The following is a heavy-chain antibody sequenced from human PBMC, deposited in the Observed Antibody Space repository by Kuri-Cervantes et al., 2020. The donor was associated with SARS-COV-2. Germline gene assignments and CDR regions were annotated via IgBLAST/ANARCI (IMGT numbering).Heavy chain of an antibody. CDR1: GGTFSSYA. V-gene: IGHV1-69*05. D-gene: IGHD1-26*01. J-gene: IGHJ4*02. Sequence: SVKVSCKASGGTFSSYAVTWVRQAPGQGLEWMGGIIPIFGTANYAQKFQGRVTITTDESTSTAYMELSSLRSEDTAVYYCARERASGWAGDFDYWGQGTLVTVSS. CDR2: IIPIFGTA. CDR3: ARERASGWAGDFDY.